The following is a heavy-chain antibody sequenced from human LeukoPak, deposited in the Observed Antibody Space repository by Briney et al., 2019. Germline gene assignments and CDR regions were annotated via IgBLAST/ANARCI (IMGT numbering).Heavy chain of an antibody. D-gene: IGHD6-19*01. CDR1: GYSISSDYY. J-gene: IGHJ4*02. V-gene: IGHV4-38-2*02. Sequence: SETLSLTCTVSGYSISSDYYWGWIRQSPGKGLEWIGTIFHSGSTYYNPSLMSRVTMSIDKSKNQFSLKLNSVTASDTAVYFCARRGSAGWYADYWGQGTLVTVSS. CDR3: ARRGSAGWYADY. CDR2: IFHSGST.